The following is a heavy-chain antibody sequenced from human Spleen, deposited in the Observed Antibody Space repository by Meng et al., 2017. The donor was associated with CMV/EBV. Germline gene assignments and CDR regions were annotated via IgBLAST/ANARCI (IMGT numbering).Heavy chain of an antibody. CDR3: AREKSSSFRFYYYYYGMDV. CDR2: IKQDGSEK. CDR1: GFTFSSYW. D-gene: IGHD6-6*01. J-gene: IGHJ6*02. Sequence: GGSLRLSCVVSGFTFSSYWMSWVRQAPGKGLEWVANIKQDGSEKYYVDSVKGRFTISRDNAKNSLYLQMNSLRAEDTAVYYCAREKSSSFRFYYYYYGMDVWGQGTTVTVSS. V-gene: IGHV3-7*01.